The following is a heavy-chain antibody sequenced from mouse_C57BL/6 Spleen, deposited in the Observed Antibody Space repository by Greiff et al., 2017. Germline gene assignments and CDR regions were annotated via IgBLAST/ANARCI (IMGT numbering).Heavy chain of an antibody. CDR3: AIITTVAADYFGY. Sequence: QVQLQQPGAELVRPGSSVKLSCKASGYTFTSYWMHWVKQRPIQGLEWIGKIDPSDSETHYNPKFKGKATLTVDKSSSTAYMQLSSLTSEVSAVYYCAIITTVAADYFGYWGQGTTLTVSS. D-gene: IGHD1-1*01. V-gene: IGHV1-52*01. CDR2: IDPSDSET. CDR1: GYTFTSYW. J-gene: IGHJ2*01.